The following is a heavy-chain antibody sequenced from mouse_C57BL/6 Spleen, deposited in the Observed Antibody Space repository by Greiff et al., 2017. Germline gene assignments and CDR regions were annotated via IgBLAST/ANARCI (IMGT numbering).Heavy chain of an antibody. V-gene: IGHV1-69*01. J-gene: IGHJ2*01. CDR2: IDPSDSYT. CDR1: GYTFTSYW. Sequence: QVQLQQPGAELVMPGASVKLSCKASGYTFTSYWMHWVKQRPGQGLEWIGEIDPSDSYTNYNQKFKGKSTLTVDKSSSTAYMQLSSLTSEDSAVYYCARVDLRYSSFFDYWGPGTTLTVST. CDR3: ARVDLRYSSFFDY. D-gene: IGHD1-1*01.